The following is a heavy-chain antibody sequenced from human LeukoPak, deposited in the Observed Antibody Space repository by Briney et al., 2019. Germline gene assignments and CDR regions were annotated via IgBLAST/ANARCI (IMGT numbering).Heavy chain of an antibody. CDR1: GYSFTSYW. V-gene: IGHV5-51*01. CDR2: IYPGDSDT. CDR3: ARQKHIVVVTATSYWYFDL. J-gene: IGHJ2*01. D-gene: IGHD2-21*02. Sequence: GESLKISCKGSGYSFTSYWIGWVRQMPGKGLGWMGIIYPGDSDTRYSPSFQGQVTISADKSISTAYLQWSSLKASDTAMYYCARQKHIVVVTATSYWYFDLWGRGTLVTVSS.